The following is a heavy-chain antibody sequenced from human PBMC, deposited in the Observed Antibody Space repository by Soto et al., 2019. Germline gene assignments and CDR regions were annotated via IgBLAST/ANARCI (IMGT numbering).Heavy chain of an antibody. D-gene: IGHD2-21*02. J-gene: IGHJ4*02. CDR2: IYYSGST. CDR1: GGSISSGGYY. Sequence: QVQLQESGPGLVKPSQTLSLTCTVSGGSISSGGYYWSWIRQHPGKGLEWIRYIYYSGSTYYNPSLKSRVTIPVDPSKNQFSLKLSSVTAADTAVYYCARVTIVVVTVEVWGQGTLVTVSS. CDR3: ARVTIVVVTVEV. V-gene: IGHV4-31*03.